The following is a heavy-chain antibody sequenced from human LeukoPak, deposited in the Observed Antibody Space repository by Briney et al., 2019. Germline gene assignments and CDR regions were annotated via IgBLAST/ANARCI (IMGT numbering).Heavy chain of an antibody. CDR3: ARLPTEYSSGWYFDY. J-gene: IGHJ4*02. Sequence: SETLSLTCAVCGGSFSGYYWSWIRQPPGKGLEWIGYIYYSGSTNYNPSLKSRVTISVDTSKNQFSLKLSSVTAADTAVYYCARLPTEYSSGWYFDYWGQGTLVTVSS. V-gene: IGHV4-59*08. CDR1: GGSFSGYY. CDR2: IYYSGST. D-gene: IGHD6-19*01.